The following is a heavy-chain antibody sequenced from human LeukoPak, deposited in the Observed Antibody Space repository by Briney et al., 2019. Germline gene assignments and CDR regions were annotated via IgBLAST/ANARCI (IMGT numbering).Heavy chain of an antibody. J-gene: IGHJ4*02. CDR1: GYTFTSYG. CDR3: ARDRSRWNYFPQLDY. D-gene: IGHD1-7*01. CDR2: ISAYNGNT. V-gene: IGHV1-18*01. Sequence: VASVKVSCKASGYTFTSYGISWVRQAPGQGLEWMGWISAYNGNTNYAQKLQGRVTMTTDTSTSTAYMELRSLRSDDTAVYYCARDRSRWNYFPQLDYWGQGTLVTVSS.